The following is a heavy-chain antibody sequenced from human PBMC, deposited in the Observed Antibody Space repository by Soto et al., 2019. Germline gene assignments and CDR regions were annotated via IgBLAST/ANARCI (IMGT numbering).Heavy chain of an antibody. CDR3: ARDPHPGGTGWGFLDY. CDR1: GFTFSTSA. D-gene: IGHD3-16*01. CDR2: IWYDGSNK. V-gene: IGHV3-33*01. J-gene: IGHJ4*02. Sequence: QVHLVESGGGVVQPGGSLRLSCAASGFTFSTSAMHWVRQAPGKGREWVAVIWYDGSNKFYADSVKGRFTLSRDNSKNTLFMRVNSLRAEDTAVYYCARDPHPGGTGWGFLDYWGQGILVAVSS.